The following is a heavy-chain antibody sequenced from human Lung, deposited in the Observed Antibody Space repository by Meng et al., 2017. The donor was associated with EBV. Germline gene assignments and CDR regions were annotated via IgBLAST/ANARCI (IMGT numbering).Heavy chain of an antibody. J-gene: IGHJ4*02. CDR2: ISGSDGGT. Sequence: EVRLLESGGGWGQPGGSLRLSCAASGFRFYSYAMAWVRQAPGKGLQWVSTISGSDGGTYYAESVKGRFTISRVNSKNTLYLEMNSLRVEDTAVYYCARSDVPWGGSFDYWGQGALVTVSS. D-gene: IGHD3-3*01. CDR1: GFRFYSYA. CDR3: ARSDVPWGGSFDY. V-gene: IGHV3-23*01.